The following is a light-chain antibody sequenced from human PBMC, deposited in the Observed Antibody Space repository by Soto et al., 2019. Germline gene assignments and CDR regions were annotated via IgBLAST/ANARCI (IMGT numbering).Light chain of an antibody. CDR2: SNN. Sequence: QPVLTQPPSASGTPGQRVTISCSGSSSNIGSKTVNWYQQVPGTAPKLLIYSNNQRPSGVPDRFSGSKSGTSASLAISGLQSEDEADYYCAAWDASLNGVVFGGGTKLTVL. V-gene: IGLV1-44*01. CDR1: SSNIGSKT. CDR3: AAWDASLNGVV. J-gene: IGLJ2*01.